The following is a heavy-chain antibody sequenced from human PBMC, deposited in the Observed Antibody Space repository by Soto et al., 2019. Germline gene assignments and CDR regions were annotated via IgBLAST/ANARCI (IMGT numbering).Heavy chain of an antibody. CDR3: ARVGSYGDSEDFDY. J-gene: IGHJ4*02. CDR2: IYYSGST. D-gene: IGHD4-17*01. V-gene: IGHV4-59*01. Sequence: PGQRLEWIGYIYYSGSTNYNPSLKSRVTISVDTSKNQFSLKLSSVTAADTAVYYCARVGSYGDSEDFDYWGQGTLVTVSS.